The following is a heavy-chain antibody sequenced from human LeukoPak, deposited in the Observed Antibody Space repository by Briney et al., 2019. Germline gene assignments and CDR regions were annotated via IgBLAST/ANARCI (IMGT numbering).Heavy chain of an antibody. V-gene: IGHV4-39*01. D-gene: IGHD2-2*01. CDR2: IYYSGST. Sequence: SETLSLTCTVSGGSISSSSYYWGWIRQPPGKGLEWIGSIYYSGSTYYNPSLTSRVTISVDTSKNQFSLKLSSVTAADTAVYYCARRVRRIVVVPAAIEVDDAFDIWGQGTMVTVSS. CDR1: GGSISSSSYY. J-gene: IGHJ3*02. CDR3: ARRVRRIVVVPAAIEVDDAFDI.